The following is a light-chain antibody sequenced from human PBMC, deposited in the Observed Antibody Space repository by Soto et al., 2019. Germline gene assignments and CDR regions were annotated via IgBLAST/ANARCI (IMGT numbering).Light chain of an antibody. CDR3: SLFTTNSTFV. CDR2: EVR. CDR1: SSDVGRYNR. J-gene: IGLJ1*01. Sequence: QSALTQPPSVSGSPGQSVTISCTGTSSDVGRYNRVSWYQQPPGTAPKLLIYEVRNRPSGVPDRFSGSRSANTASLTISGLQAEDEADYYSSLFTTNSTFVFGAGTKVTVL. V-gene: IGLV2-18*01.